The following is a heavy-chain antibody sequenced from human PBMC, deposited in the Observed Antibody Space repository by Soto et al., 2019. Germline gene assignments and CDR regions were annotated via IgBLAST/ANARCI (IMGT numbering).Heavy chain of an antibody. Sequence: SETLSLTCAVSGGSISSGGYSWSWIRQTPGKGLEWIAYISHSGSTYYNPSLKSRVTISVDRSKNQFSLKLSSVTASDTAVFYCARQEYTYGSLAYWGQGTPVTVSS. CDR2: ISHSGST. D-gene: IGHD5-18*01. CDR3: ARQEYTYGSLAY. J-gene: IGHJ4*02. V-gene: IGHV4-30-2*01. CDR1: GGSISSGGYS.